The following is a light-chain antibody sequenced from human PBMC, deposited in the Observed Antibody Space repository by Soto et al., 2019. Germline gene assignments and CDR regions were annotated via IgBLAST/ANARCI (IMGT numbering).Light chain of an antibody. CDR1: DIASTS. Sequence: SYELTQPPSVSVSPGQTATITCGAKDIASTSAHWYQQRPGQAPVLVVYDDDARPSGIPERFSGSNSGDTATLTISRVEPGDEAEYYCKLWDLTNDRKVFGTGTKVTVL. CDR3: KLWDLTNDRKV. CDR2: DDD. V-gene: IGLV3-21*02. J-gene: IGLJ1*01.